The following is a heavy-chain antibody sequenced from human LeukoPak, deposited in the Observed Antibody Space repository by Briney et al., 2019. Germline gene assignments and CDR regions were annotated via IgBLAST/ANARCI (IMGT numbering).Heavy chain of an antibody. CDR3: ARKDVLTGSYFDY. CDR1: GYTFTSYD. J-gene: IGHJ4*02. CDR2: MNPNSGNT. V-gene: IGHV1-8*01. D-gene: IGHD3-22*01. Sequence: ASVKVSCKASGYTFTSYDINWVRQATGQGLEWMGWMNPNSGNTGYAQKFQGRVTMTRNTSISTAYMELSSLRSEDTAVYYCARKDVLTGSYFDYWGQGTLVTVSS.